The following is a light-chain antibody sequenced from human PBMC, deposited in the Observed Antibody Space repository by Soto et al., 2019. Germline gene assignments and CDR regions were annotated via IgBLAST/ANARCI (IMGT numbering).Light chain of an antibody. CDR2: GAS. J-gene: IGKJ5*01. CDR3: QQYGSSSIT. V-gene: IGKV3-20*01. CDR1: QSISSSY. Sequence: EIVLTQSPGTLSLSPGERATLSCTASQSISSSYLAWYQQKPGQAPRLLIYGASSRATGIPDRFSGGGSGTEFTLIISRLEPEDSAVSYCQQYGSSSITFGQGTRLDIK.